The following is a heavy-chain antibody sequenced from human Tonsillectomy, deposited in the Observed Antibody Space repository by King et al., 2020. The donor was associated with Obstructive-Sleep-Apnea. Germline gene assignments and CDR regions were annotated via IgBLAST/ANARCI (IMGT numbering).Heavy chain of an antibody. Sequence: QLVQSGGGVVQPGRSLRLSCAASGFTFSSYGMHWVRQAPGKGLEWVAVIRYDGSNKYYADSVKGRFTISRDNSKNTLYLQMNSLRAEDTAVYYCANVPLDSDNLFDYWGQGTLVTVSS. CDR3: ANVPLDSDNLFDY. D-gene: IGHD1-26*01. CDR1: GFTFSSYG. J-gene: IGHJ4*02. CDR2: IRYDGSNK. V-gene: IGHV3-30*02.